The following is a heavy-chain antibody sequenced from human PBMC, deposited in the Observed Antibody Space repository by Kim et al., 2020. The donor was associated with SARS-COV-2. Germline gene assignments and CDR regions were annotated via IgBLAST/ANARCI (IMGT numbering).Heavy chain of an antibody. V-gene: IGHV1-3*01. D-gene: IGHD6-19*01. CDR2: VNAGNGNT. CDR3: ASPILVPVAGTGGMDV. CDR1: GYTFTSYA. J-gene: IGHJ6*02. Sequence: ASVKVSCKASGYTFTSYAMHWVRQAPGQRLEWMGWVNAGNGNTKYSQKLQGRVTITRDTSASTAYMELSSLRSEDTAVYYCASPILVPVAGTGGMDVWGQGTTVTVSS.